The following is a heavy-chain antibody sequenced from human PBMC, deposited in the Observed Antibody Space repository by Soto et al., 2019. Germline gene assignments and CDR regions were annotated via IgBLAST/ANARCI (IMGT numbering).Heavy chain of an antibody. V-gene: IGHV4-39*01. CDR1: GASISTNHHN. CDR3: ARLPTGYPNWFDP. J-gene: IGHJ5*02. CDR2: IHYRGDT. Sequence: ASETLSLTCTVSGASISTNHHNWAWVRQPPGEGLEWMGNIHYRGDTYFNPSLGSRLSMSVDTSKNQFSLKLTSVTAADTAVYYCARLPTGYPNWFDPWGQGTLVTVSS. D-gene: IGHD3-9*01.